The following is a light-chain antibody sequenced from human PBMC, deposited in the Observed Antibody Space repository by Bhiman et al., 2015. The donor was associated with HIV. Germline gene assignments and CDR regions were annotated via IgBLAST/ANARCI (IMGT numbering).Light chain of an antibody. CDR2: GNS. J-gene: IGLJ2*01. V-gene: IGLV1-40*01. CDR3: GTWDSSLRAVV. Sequence: QSVLTQPPSVSGAPGQRVTISCTGSSSNIGAGYDVHWYQQLPGTAPKLLMYGNSNRPSGVPDRFSGSKSGTSATLGITGLQTGDEADYYCGTWDSSLRAVVFGGGTKVTVL. CDR1: SSNIGAGYD.